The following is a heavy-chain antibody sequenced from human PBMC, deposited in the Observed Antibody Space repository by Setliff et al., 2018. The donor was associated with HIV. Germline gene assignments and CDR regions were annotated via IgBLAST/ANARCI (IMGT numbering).Heavy chain of an antibody. CDR2: IIPIFGTA. D-gene: IGHD3-10*01. CDR3: ARDRGEVAMVGGAHDAFDI. CDR1: GGTFSSYA. V-gene: IGHV1-69*05. J-gene: IGHJ3*02. Sequence: ASVKVSCKASGGTFSSYAISWVRQAPGQGLEWMGGIIPIFGTANYAHKFQGRVPITTDESTSTAYMELSSLRSEDTAVYYCARDRGEVAMVGGAHDAFDIWGQGTMVTVSS.